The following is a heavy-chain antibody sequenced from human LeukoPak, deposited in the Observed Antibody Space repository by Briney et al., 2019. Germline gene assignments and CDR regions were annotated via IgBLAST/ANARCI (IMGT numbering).Heavy chain of an antibody. J-gene: IGHJ4*02. CDR3: ARDRTYNWII. Sequence: SETLSLTCTVSGGSISSYYWSWIRQPPGKGLERIGYIYYSGSTNYNPSLKSRVTISVDTSKNQFSLKLSSVTAADTAVYYCARDRTYNWIIWGQGTLVTVSS. CDR1: GGSISSYY. V-gene: IGHV4-59*01. D-gene: IGHD1-20*01. CDR2: IYYSGST.